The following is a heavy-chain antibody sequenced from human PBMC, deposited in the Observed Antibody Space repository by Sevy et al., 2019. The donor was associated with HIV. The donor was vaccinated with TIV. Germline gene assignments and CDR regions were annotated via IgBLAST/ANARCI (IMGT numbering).Heavy chain of an antibody. D-gene: IGHD3-10*01. CDR2: IIPIFGTA. J-gene: IGHJ5*02. Sequence: ASVKVSCKASGGTFSSYAISWVRQAPGQGLEWMGGIIPIFGTANYAQKFQGRVTITADESTSTAYMELSSLRSEDTVVYYCAREGITMVRGVIKALNWFDPWGQGTLVTVSS. CDR3: AREGITMVRGVIKALNWFDP. CDR1: GGTFSSYA. V-gene: IGHV1-69*13.